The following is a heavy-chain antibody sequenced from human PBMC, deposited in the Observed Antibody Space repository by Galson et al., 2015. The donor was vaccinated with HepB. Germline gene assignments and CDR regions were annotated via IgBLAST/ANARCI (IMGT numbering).Heavy chain of an antibody. V-gene: IGHV3-21*01. Sequence: SLRLSCAASGFTFSSYSMNWVRQAPGKGLEWVSSISSSSSYIYYADSVKGRFTISRDNAKNSLYLQMNSLRAEDTAVYYCARAPGDNGVGFDYWGQGTLVTVSS. CDR1: GFTFSSYS. D-gene: IGHD2-21*02. CDR3: ARAPGDNGVGFDY. J-gene: IGHJ4*02. CDR2: ISSSSSYI.